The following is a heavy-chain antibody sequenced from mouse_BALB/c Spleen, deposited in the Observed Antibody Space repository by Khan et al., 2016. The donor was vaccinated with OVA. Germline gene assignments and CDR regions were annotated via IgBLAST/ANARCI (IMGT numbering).Heavy chain of an antibody. D-gene: IGHD1-2*01. J-gene: IGHJ3*01. CDR1: GFTFSDYG. CDR2: ISDLAYTF. Sequence: EVELVESGGGLVQPGGSRKLSCAASGFTFSDYGMAWVRQAPGKGPEWVAFISDLAYTFYYADTVTGRFTLSRENAKNTLYLEMSSLRSGDTAMYYCARGGGTAPFAYWGQGTLVTVS. CDR3: ARGGGTAPFAY. V-gene: IGHV5-15*02.